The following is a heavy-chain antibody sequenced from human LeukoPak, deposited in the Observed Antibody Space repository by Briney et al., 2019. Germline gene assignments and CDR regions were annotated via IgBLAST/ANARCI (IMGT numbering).Heavy chain of an antibody. Sequence: NPSETLSLTCTVSGGSISSYYWSWIRQPPGKGLEWIGYIYTSGSTNHNPSLKSRVTISVDTSKNQFSLKLSSVTAADTAVYYCARQGYDFWSGYYTEGGYYYYMDVWGKGTTVTVSS. J-gene: IGHJ6*03. D-gene: IGHD3-3*01. V-gene: IGHV4-4*09. CDR1: GGSISSYY. CDR3: ARQGYDFWSGYYTEGGYYYYMDV. CDR2: IYTSGST.